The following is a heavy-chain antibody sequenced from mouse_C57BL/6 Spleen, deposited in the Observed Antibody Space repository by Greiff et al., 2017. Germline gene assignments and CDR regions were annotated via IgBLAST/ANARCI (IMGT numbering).Heavy chain of an antibody. J-gene: IGHJ1*03. Sequence: EVQLQESGGGLVKPGGSLKLSCAASGFTFSDYGMHWVRQAPEKGLEWVAYISSGSSTIYYADTVKGRFTISRDNAKNTLFLQMTSLRSEDTAMYYCARGSGWYFDVWGTGTTVTVSS. CDR1: GFTFSDYG. V-gene: IGHV5-17*01. CDR3: ARGSGWYFDV. CDR2: ISSGSSTI.